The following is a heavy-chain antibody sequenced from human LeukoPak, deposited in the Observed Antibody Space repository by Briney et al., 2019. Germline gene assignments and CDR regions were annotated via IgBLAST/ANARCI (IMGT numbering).Heavy chain of an antibody. J-gene: IGHJ4*02. Sequence: SVKVSCKASGGTFSSYAISWVRQATGQGLDWMGGIIPIFGTANYAQKFQGRVTITADESTSTAYMERSSLRSEDTAAYYCARELLLYDFWSGYCGGPFDYWGQGTLVTVSS. CDR2: IIPIFGTA. D-gene: IGHD3-3*01. CDR1: GGTFSSYA. CDR3: ARELLLYDFWSGYCGGPFDY. V-gene: IGHV1-69*01.